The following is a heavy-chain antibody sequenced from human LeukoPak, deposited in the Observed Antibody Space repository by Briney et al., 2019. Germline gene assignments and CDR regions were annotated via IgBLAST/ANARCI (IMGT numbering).Heavy chain of an antibody. V-gene: IGHV4-34*01. CDR3: ARGPDYDFWSGYDGNWFDP. Sequence: PSETRSLTCAVYGGSFSGYYWSWIRQPPGKGLEWIGEINHSGSTNYNPSLKSRVTISVDTSKNQFSLKLSSVTAADTAVYYCARGPDYDFWSGYDGNWFDPWGQGTLVTVSS. CDR2: INHSGST. CDR1: GGSFSGYY. D-gene: IGHD3-3*01. J-gene: IGHJ5*02.